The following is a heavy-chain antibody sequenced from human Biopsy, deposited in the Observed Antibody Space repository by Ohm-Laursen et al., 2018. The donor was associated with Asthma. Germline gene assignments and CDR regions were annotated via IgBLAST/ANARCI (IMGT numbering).Heavy chain of an antibody. CDR3: AKDGVTTVTTTAFDM. CDR1: GFKFDDNA. J-gene: IGHJ3*02. Sequence: SSLRLSCSAPGFKFDDNAMHWIRQAPGKGLEWVSGISWNSGRIGYADSVKGRFTISRDNAKNSLYLQMNSLRPEDTALYYCAKDGVTTVTTTAFDMWGQGTMVTVAS. V-gene: IGHV3-9*01. CDR2: ISWNSGRI. D-gene: IGHD4-17*01.